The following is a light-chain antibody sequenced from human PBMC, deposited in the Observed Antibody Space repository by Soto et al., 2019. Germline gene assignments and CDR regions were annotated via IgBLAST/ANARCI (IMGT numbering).Light chain of an antibody. CDR3: QQFGTSPYT. J-gene: IGKJ2*01. CDR2: GAS. Sequence: EIVMTQSPATLSAAPGERVTLSCRASQSVSNYLAWYQQKPGQAPRLLIYGASTRATGIPARFSGSGSGTEFTLTISSLQSEDFAVYYCQQFGTSPYTFGQGTKLEIK. CDR1: QSVSNY. V-gene: IGKV3-15*01.